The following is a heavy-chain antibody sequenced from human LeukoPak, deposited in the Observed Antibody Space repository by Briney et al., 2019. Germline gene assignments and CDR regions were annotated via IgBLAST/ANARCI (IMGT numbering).Heavy chain of an antibody. J-gene: IGHJ4*02. CDR3: AKSSRVVIAY. V-gene: IGHV3-21*04. CDR2: ISSSGTYV. Sequence: PGGSLRLSCAASGFTFSSYSMNWVRQAPGKGLEWVSSISSSGTYVYYADSVKGRFTISRDNSKNSLYLQMNSLRTEDTALYYCAKSSRVVIAYWGQGTLVTVSS. D-gene: IGHD3-22*01. CDR1: GFTFSSYS.